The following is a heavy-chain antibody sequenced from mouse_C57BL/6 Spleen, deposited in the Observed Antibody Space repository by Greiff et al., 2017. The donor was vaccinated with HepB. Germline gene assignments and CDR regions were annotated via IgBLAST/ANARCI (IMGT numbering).Heavy chain of an antibody. D-gene: IGHD1-1*01. CDR1: GFTFSSYA. CDR3: ARPANYYGSPSFAY. J-gene: IGHJ3*01. Sequence: EVQLVESGGGLVKPGGSLKLSCAASGFTFSSYAMSWVRQTPEKRLEWVATISDGGSYTYYPDNVKGRFTISRDNAKNNLYLQMSHLKSEDTAMYYCARPANYYGSPSFAYWGQGTLVTVSA. CDR2: ISDGGSYT. V-gene: IGHV5-4*01.